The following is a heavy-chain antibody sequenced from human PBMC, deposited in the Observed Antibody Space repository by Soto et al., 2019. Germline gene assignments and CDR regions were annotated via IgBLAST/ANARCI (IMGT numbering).Heavy chain of an antibody. V-gene: IGHV1-46*01. D-gene: IGHD5-18*01. CDR1: GYTFTSYY. CDR3: ARDSGDTAMANDY. Sequence: ASVKVSCKASGYTFTSYYMHWVRQAPGQRLEWKGIINPSGGSTSYAQKFQGRVTMTRDTSTSTVYMELSSLRSEDTAVYYCARDSGDTAMANDYWGQGTLVTVSS. J-gene: IGHJ4*02. CDR2: INPSGGST.